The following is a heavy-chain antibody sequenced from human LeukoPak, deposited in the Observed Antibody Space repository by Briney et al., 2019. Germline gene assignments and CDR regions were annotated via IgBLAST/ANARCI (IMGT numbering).Heavy chain of an antibody. CDR3: ARGRLGGSGSYYNVLDY. D-gene: IGHD3-10*01. V-gene: IGHV4-61*01. J-gene: IGHJ4*02. Sequence: PSETQSLTCTVSGGSISSSSYYWSWIRQPPGKGLEWIGYISYSGSTNYNPSLKSRVTISVDTSRNQFSLKLSSVTAADTAVYYCARGRLGGSGSYYNVLDYWGQGTLVTVSS. CDR1: GGSISSSSYY. CDR2: ISYSGST.